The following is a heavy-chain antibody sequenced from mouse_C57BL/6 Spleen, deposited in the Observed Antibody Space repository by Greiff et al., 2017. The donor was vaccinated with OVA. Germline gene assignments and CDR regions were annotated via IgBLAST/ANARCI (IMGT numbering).Heavy chain of an antibody. D-gene: IGHD3-2*02. CDR2: IHPNSGST. J-gene: IGHJ2*01. Sequence: VQGVESGAELVKPGASVKLSCKASGYTFTSYWMHWVKQRPGQGLEWIGMIHPNSGSTNYNEKFKSKATLTVDKSSSTAYMQLSSLTSEDSAVYYCARGGDSSGYVDYWGQGTTLTVSS. V-gene: IGHV1-64*01. CDR3: ARGGDSSGYVDY. CDR1: GYTFTSYW.